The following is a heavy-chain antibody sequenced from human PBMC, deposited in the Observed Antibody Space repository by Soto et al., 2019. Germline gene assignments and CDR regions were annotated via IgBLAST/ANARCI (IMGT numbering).Heavy chain of an antibody. CDR2: IWYDGSNK. Sequence: QVQLVESGGGVVQPGRSLRLSCAASGFTFSSYGMHWVRQAPGKGLEWVAVIWYDGSNKYYADSVKGRFTIARYNSKNTLYLQMNSLRAEDTAVYYCARYRTDWLAFDIWGQGTMVTVSS. J-gene: IGHJ3*02. V-gene: IGHV3-33*01. CDR1: GFTFSSYG. D-gene: IGHD2-21*01. CDR3: ARYRTDWLAFDI.